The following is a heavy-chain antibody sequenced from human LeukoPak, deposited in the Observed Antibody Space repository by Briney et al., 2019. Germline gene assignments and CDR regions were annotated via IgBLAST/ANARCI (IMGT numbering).Heavy chain of an antibody. CDR2: IYLYGTT. CDR3: ARGPPPDFDC. J-gene: IGHJ4*02. V-gene: IGHV4-4*02. Sequence: SETLSLTCSVSIGSISSSKWWSWVRQFPVKGLEWIGEIYLYGTTNYNPSFTSRVTMSVDRSRNQFSLKLTSVTAADTAVYYCARGPPPDFDCWGQGTLVTVSS. CDR1: IGSISSSKW.